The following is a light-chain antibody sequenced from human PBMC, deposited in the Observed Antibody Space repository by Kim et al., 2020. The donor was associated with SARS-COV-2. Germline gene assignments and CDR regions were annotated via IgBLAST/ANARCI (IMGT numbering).Light chain of an antibody. V-gene: IGLV2-14*01. CDR2: DVS. J-gene: IGLJ3*02. CDR1: SSDVGGYNY. Sequence: QSALTQPASVSGSPGQSITISCTGTSSDVGGYNYVSWYQQHPGKAPKLMIYDVSKRPSGVSNRFSGSKSGNTASLTISGLQAEDEADYYCSSYTSSSTLWGFRGGAQLTVL. CDR3: SSYTSSSTLWG.